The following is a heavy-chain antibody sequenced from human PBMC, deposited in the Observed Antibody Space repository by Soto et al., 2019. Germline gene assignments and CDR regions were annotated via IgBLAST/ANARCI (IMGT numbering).Heavy chain of an antibody. D-gene: IGHD3-9*01. J-gene: IGHJ4*02. CDR3: TTELRYFDWLPPPGGY. CDR1: GFTFSNAW. CDR2: IKSKTDGGTT. Sequence: EVQLVESGGGLVKPGGSLRLSCAASGFTFSNAWMNWVRQAPGKGLEWVGRIKSKTDGGTTDYAAPVKGRFTISRDESKTTLYLKMNSLKTEDTAVYYCTTELRYFDWLPPPGGYWGQGTLVPVSS. V-gene: IGHV3-15*07.